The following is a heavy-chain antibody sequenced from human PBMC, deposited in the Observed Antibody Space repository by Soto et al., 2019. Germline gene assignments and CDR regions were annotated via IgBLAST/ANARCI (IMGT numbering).Heavy chain of an antibody. CDR2: ISGSGGST. Sequence: EVQLLESGGGLIQPGGSLRLSCAASGFTFSSYAMNWDRQAPGKGLEWVSVISGSGGSTYYADSVKGRFTISRDNSKNTLYLQMNSLRAEDTAVHYCARRSSSWYFDYWGQGTLVTVSS. J-gene: IGHJ4*02. V-gene: IGHV3-23*01. D-gene: IGHD6-13*01. CDR1: GFTFSSYA. CDR3: ARRSSSWYFDY.